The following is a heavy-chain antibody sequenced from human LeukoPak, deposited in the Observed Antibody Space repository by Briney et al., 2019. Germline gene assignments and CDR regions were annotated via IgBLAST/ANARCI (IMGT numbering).Heavy chain of an antibody. CDR1: GGSISSYY. CDR3: ARDYYGSGYFDY. J-gene: IGHJ4*02. Sequence: SETLSLTCTVSGGSISSYYWSWIRQPPGKGLEWIGYIYYSGSTNYNPSLKSRVTISVDTSKNQFSLKLSSVTAADTAVYYCARDYYGSGYFDYWGQGTLVTVSS. V-gene: IGHV4-59*12. CDR2: IYYSGST. D-gene: IGHD3-10*01.